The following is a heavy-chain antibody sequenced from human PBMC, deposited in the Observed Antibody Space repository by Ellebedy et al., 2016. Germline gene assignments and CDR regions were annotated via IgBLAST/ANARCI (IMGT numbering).Heavy chain of an antibody. CDR1: GYTFTGYY. CDR2: INPNSGGT. CDR3: ASISIAARRDDY. D-gene: IGHD6-6*01. Sequence: ASVKVSCXASGYTFTGYYMHWVRQAPGQGLEWMGWINPNSGGTNYAQKFQGRVTMTRDTSISTVYMELSRLRSDDTAVYYCASISIAARRDDYWGQGTLVTVSS. V-gene: IGHV1-2*02. J-gene: IGHJ4*02.